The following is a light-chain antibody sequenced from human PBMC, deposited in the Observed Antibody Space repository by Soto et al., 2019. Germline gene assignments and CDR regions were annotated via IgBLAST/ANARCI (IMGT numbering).Light chain of an antibody. CDR3: CSYAGSYTYV. Sequence: QSVLTQPRSVSGSPGQSVTISCTGTSSDVGGYNYVSWYQQHPGKAPKLMIYDVSQRPSRVPDRFSGSKSGNTASLTISGLQSEDEADYYCCSYAGSYTYVFGTGTKVTVL. V-gene: IGLV2-11*01. J-gene: IGLJ1*01. CDR2: DVS. CDR1: SSDVGGYNY.